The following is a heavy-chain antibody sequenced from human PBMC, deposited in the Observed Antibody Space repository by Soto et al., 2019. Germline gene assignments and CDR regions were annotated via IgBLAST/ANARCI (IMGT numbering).Heavy chain of an antibody. CDR3: TKDIGTGGPH. Sequence: EVQLVESGGGLVQPGRSLRLSCAASGFTFDDYAMHWVRQAPGKGLEWVSGINWNSGSIGYADSVKGRFTISRDNAKNSLYLQMNSLRAEDTALYYCTKDIGTGGPHWGQGTLVTVSS. CDR2: INWNSGSI. CDR1: GFTFDDYA. J-gene: IGHJ4*02. D-gene: IGHD3-10*01. V-gene: IGHV3-9*01.